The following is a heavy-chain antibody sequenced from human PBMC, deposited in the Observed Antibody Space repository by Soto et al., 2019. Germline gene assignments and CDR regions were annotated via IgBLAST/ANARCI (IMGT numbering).Heavy chain of an antibody. CDR2: ISDSGKST. V-gene: IGHV3-23*01. D-gene: IGHD2-15*01. Sequence: EVQLLESGGGLVQPGGSLRLSCAASGFNFYNYVMNWVRQAPGKGLEWVSAISDSGKSTYYSDSVKGRFTISRDSSKSTLFLQMSSLRAEDTAIYFCAKGSGSSTYSSLQHWGQGTLITVSS. CDR1: GFNFYNYV. CDR3: AKGSGSSTYSSLQH. J-gene: IGHJ1*01.